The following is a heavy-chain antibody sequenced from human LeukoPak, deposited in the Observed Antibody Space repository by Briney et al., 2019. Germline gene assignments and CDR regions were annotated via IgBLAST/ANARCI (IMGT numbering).Heavy chain of an antibody. J-gene: IGHJ4*02. CDR3: ARAHNDDYDSSGYYLFDY. CDR2: INPNSGGT. Sequence: ASVKVSCKASGYTFTGYYMHWVRQAPGQGLEWMGWINPNSGGTNYAQKFQGRVTMTRDKSISTAYLQWSSLKASDTATYYCARAHNDDYDSSGYYLFDYWGQGTLVTVSS. V-gene: IGHV1-2*02. CDR1: GYTFTGYY. D-gene: IGHD3-22*01.